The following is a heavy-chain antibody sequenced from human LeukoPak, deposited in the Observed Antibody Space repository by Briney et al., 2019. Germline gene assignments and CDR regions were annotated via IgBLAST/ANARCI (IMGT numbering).Heavy chain of an antibody. D-gene: IGHD3-9*01. CDR2: IYYSGST. CDR1: GGSISSSSYY. J-gene: IGHJ4*02. Sequence: PSETLSLTCTVSGGSISSSSYYWGWIRQPPGKGLEWIRSIYYSGSTYYNPPLKSRVTISVDTSKNQFSLKLSSVTAADTAVYYCARQVLYYDILTGTFDYWGRGTLVTVSS. CDR3: ARQVLYYDILTGTFDY. V-gene: IGHV4-39*01.